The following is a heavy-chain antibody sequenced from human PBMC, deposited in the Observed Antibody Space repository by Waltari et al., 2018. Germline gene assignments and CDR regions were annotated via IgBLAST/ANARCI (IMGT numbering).Heavy chain of an antibody. Sequence: QVQLVQSGAELKKPGASVKVSCKASGYTFTSYDINWVRQATGQGLEWMGWTNPNSGNTGDAQKFQGRVTMTRNTSISTAYMELSSLRSEDTAVYYCARVPYNWNYVSPNTYFDYWGQGTLVTVSS. J-gene: IGHJ4*02. CDR1: GYTFTSYD. D-gene: IGHD1-7*01. CDR3: ARVPYNWNYVSPNTYFDY. CDR2: TNPNSGNT. V-gene: IGHV1-8*01.